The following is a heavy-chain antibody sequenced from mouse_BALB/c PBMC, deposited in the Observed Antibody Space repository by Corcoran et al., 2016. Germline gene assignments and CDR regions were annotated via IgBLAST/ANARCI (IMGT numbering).Heavy chain of an antibody. Sequence: QIQLQQSGPELVKPGASVKISCTASGCTFTGYYINWVKQKPGQGLEWIGWIYPGSGNTKYNEKFKGKATLTVDTSSSTAYMQLSSLTSEDTAVYFCARCYGSPNWYFDVWGAGTTVTVSS. CDR3: ARCYGSPNWYFDV. CDR2: IYPGSGNT. V-gene: IGHV1-84*02. J-gene: IGHJ1*01. D-gene: IGHD1-1*01. CDR1: GCTFTGYY.